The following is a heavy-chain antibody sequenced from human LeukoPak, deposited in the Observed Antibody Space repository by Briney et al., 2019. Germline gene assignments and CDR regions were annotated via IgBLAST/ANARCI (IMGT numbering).Heavy chain of an antibody. V-gene: IGHV1-2*02. CDR1: GYTFTGYY. J-gene: IGHJ4*02. Sequence: ASVKVSCTASGYTFTGYYMHWVRQAPGQGLEWMGWINPNSGGTNYAQKFQGRVTMTRDTSISTAYMELSRLRSDDTAVYYCARIEAVTRGYNHAYYFDYWGQGTLVTVSS. CDR2: INPNSGGT. CDR3: ARIEAVTRGYNHAYYFDY. D-gene: IGHD5-18*01.